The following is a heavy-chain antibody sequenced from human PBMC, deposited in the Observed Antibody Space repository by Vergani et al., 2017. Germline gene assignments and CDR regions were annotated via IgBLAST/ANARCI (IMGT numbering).Heavy chain of an antibody. Sequence: EVQLVQSGAEVKKPGATMKISCKVSGYTFTDHYMHWVTQAPGKGLEWMGLVDPEDGETIYAEKFKGRFTIAADTATDTAHLELSSLRSEDTAVYYCATPQTVTTGGMEVWGQGTTVIVSS. D-gene: IGHD4-17*01. CDR1: GYTFTDHY. CDR3: ATPQTVTTGGMEV. CDR2: VDPEDGET. V-gene: IGHV1-69-2*01. J-gene: IGHJ6*02.